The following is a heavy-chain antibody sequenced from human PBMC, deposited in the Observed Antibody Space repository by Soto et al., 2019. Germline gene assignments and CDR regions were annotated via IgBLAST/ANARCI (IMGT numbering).Heavy chain of an antibody. CDR1: GFTFSTFA. CDR3: ARPGSNYGGYYYHGMDV. D-gene: IGHD4-4*01. CDR2: ILYDGSNK. Sequence: QVQLVESGGGVVQPGRSLRLSCAASGFTFSTFAMHWVRQAPGKGLEWVAFILYDGSNKYYVDSVKGRFTISRDDSKNTLFLQMNSLRAEDTAVYYCARPGSNYGGYYYHGMDVWGQGTTVTVSS. J-gene: IGHJ6*02. V-gene: IGHV3-30-3*01.